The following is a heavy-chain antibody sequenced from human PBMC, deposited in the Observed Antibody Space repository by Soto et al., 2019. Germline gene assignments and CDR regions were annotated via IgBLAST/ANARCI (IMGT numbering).Heavy chain of an antibody. CDR1: GFTFNNYG. CDR2: VSYDGSHK. V-gene: IGHV3-30*18. CDR3: AKDLGQQLNLNYDMEV. D-gene: IGHD4-4*01. J-gene: IGHJ6*02. Sequence: QVQLVESGGGVVQPGTSLRLSCAPSGFTFNNYGIYWVRQAPGKGLEWVAVVSYDGSHKYYADSVKYRFTISRENAKNMMDRQMNSMVTDDTAVYYCAKDLGQQLNLNYDMEVLGQGNTVIVSS.